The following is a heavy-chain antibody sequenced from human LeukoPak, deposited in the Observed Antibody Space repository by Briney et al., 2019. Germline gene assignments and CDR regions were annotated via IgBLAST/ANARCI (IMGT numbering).Heavy chain of an antibody. J-gene: IGHJ5*02. Sequence: PSETLSLTCTVSGGSISSYYWSWIRQPPGKGLEWIGYIYYSGSTNYNPSLKSRVTISVDTSKNQFSLKLSSVTAADTAVYYCAGAWRHGDWFDPWGQGTLVTVSS. CDR2: IYYSGST. D-gene: IGHD4-17*01. V-gene: IGHV4-59*01. CDR3: AGAWRHGDWFDP. CDR1: GGSISSYY.